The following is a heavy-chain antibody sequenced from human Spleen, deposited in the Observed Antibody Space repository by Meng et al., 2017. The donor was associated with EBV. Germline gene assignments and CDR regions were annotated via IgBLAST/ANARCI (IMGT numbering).Heavy chain of an antibody. Sequence: QTTLKESGPTPVKPTQTLTLTCTFSRFLLSTRGVGVGWIRQPPGKALEWLAVIYWDDDKRYSPSLKSRLTITKDTSKNQVVLTMTNMDPVDAATYYCAHIIAARPFDYWGQGTLVTVSS. CDR3: AHIIAARPFDY. J-gene: IGHJ4*02. CDR2: IYWDDDK. CDR1: RFLLSTRGVG. D-gene: IGHD6-6*01. V-gene: IGHV2-5*02.